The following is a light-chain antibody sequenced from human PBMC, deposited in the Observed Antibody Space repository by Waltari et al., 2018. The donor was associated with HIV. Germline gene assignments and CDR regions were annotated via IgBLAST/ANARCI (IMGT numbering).Light chain of an antibody. J-gene: IGKJ4*01. Sequence: EVMLPQSPATLPLPQGEKAPSTCRASQSVSTALAWYQQKPGQAPRLLMSDASNRATGIPARFGGSGSGTDFTLTISSLEPEDFAVYYCQQHSTWPRTFGGGTTVEIK. CDR3: QQHSTWPRT. CDR1: QSVSTA. CDR2: DAS. V-gene: IGKV3-11*01.